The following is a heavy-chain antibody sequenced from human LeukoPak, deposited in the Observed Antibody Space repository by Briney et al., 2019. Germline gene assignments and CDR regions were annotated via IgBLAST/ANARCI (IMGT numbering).Heavy chain of an antibody. CDR2: ISYDGSNK. Sequence: GRSLRLSCAASGFTFSSYGMHWVRQAPGKGLEWVAVISYDGSNKYYADSVKGRFTISRDNSKNTLYLQTNSLRAEDTAVYYCAKVLLSYSYGYCFDYWGQGTLVTVSS. D-gene: IGHD5-18*01. CDR1: GFTFSSYG. CDR3: AKVLLSYSYGYCFDY. V-gene: IGHV3-30*18. J-gene: IGHJ4*02.